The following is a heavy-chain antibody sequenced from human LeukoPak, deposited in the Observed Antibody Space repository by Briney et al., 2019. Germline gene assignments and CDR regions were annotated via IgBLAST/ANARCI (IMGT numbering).Heavy chain of an antibody. Sequence: PSETLSLTCTVSGGSISSSSYYWGWIRQPPGKGVEWIGNIYYSGSTYYNPSLKSRVTISVDTSNHHFSLKLSSVTAADTAVYYCARYSGNPTAFDYWGQGTLVTVSS. D-gene: IGHD1-26*01. J-gene: IGHJ4*02. CDR1: GGSISSSSYY. CDR3: ARYSGNPTAFDY. CDR2: IYYSGST. V-gene: IGHV4-39*02.